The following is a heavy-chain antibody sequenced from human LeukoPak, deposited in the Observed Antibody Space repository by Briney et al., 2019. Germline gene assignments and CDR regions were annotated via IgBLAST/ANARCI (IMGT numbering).Heavy chain of an antibody. CDR1: GFTFSSYG. V-gene: IGHV3-30*02. CDR2: IRYDGSNK. J-gene: IGHJ3*02. CDR3: AKVGDYDILTGYYLSGAFDI. D-gene: IGHD3-9*01. Sequence: GGSLRLSCAASGFTFSSYGMHWVRQAPGKGLEWVAFIRYDGSNKYYANPVKGRFTISRDNSKNTLYLQMNSLRDDDTAVYYCAKVGDYDILTGYYLSGAFDIWGQGTMVTVSS.